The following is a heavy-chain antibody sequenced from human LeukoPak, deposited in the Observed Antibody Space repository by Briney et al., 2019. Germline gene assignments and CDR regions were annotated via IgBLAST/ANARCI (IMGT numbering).Heavy chain of an antibody. Sequence: SETLSLTCTVSGGSISSSSYYWGWIRQPPGKGLEWLGSIYYSGSTYYNPSLKSRVTISVDTSKNQFSLKLSSVTAADTAVYYCASHYSSWYGRLYYYYYMDVWGKGTTVTVSS. V-gene: IGHV4-39*07. J-gene: IGHJ6*03. CDR3: ASHYSSWYGRLYYYYYMDV. CDR2: IYYSGST. CDR1: GGSISSSSYY. D-gene: IGHD6-13*01.